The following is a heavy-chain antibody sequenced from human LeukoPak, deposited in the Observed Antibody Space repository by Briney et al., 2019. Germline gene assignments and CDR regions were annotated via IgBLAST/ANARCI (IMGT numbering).Heavy chain of an antibody. Sequence: SETLSLTCTLSGGAVTTISFYWAWIRQPPGKGLECIGTIYYSGITYYHSSLKSRVTISVDTSKNQLSLKLNSVTAADTAVYFCAKSGPAAGRPDAFDIWGQGPMVTVSS. D-gene: IGHD2-2*01. CDR3: AKSGPAAGRPDAFDI. CDR1: GGAVTTISFY. V-gene: IGHV4-39*07. J-gene: IGHJ3*02. CDR2: IYYSGIT.